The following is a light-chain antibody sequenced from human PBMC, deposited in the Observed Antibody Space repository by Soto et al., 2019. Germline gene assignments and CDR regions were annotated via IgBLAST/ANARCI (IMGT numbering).Light chain of an antibody. CDR1: SSDVGGYNY. CDR2: DVS. Sequence: QSALTQPPSASASPGQSVTISCTGTSSDVGGYNYVSWYQQHPGKAPKLMIYDVSNRPSGVSNRFSGSKSGNTASLTISGLQAEDEADYYCSSYTSSSTLVFGGGTKLTVL. CDR3: SSYTSSSTLV. J-gene: IGLJ2*01. V-gene: IGLV2-14*01.